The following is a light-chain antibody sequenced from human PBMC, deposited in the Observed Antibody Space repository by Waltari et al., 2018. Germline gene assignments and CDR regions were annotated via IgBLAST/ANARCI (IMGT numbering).Light chain of an antibody. J-gene: IGKJ4*01. CDR1: QKVSSSY. V-gene: IGKV3-20*01. CDR2: HAS. Sequence: EIVLTQSPATLSLAPGESATLSCRARQKVSSSYLAWDQQKPGRAPILLICHASNRATGIPDRFRGGGSGTDFTHTISRMEPEDFAVYYCQQYGSSLVTFGGVTKVEIK. CDR3: QQYGSSLVT.